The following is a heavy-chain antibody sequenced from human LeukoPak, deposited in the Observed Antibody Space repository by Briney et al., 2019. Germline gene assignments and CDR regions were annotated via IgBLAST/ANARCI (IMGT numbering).Heavy chain of an antibody. CDR3: ANHFACGSTSCPPFDY. CDR1: GFTFDNYA. Sequence: GGSLRLSCAASGFTFDNYAMSWVRQAPGKGLEWVSAISNGGGSTYYADFVKGRFTISRDNSKNTLYLQMNSLRAEDTAVYYCANHFACGSTSCPPFDYWGQGTLVTVSS. J-gene: IGHJ4*02. D-gene: IGHD2-2*01. V-gene: IGHV3-23*01. CDR2: ISNGGGST.